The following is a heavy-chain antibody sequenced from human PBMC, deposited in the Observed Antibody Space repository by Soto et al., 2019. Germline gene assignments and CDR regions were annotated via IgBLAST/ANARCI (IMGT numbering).Heavy chain of an antibody. CDR1: GFSISSGNY. CDR2: VYHGGNT. V-gene: IGHV4-38-2*01. Sequence: SETLSLSCAVSGFSISSGNYWGWIRKHPGKGLEWIGSVYHGGNTYYNPSLKSRVSISIDLSKNQFSLKLTSVTAADTAAYYCARARWYDAFNVWGQGTVVTVSS. J-gene: IGHJ3*01. CDR3: ARARWYDAFNV. D-gene: IGHD2-15*01.